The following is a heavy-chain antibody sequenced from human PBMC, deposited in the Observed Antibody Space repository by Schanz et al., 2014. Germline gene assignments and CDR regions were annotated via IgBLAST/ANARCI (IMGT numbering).Heavy chain of an antibody. D-gene: IGHD3-3*01. Sequence: MQVVESGGGLVKPGRSLKLSCAASGFTFSTCAMHWVRQAPGKGLEWVAVISYEGNDKYYGDSVKGRFTISRDSPKNRLYLQMNSLRAEDTAVYYCARDKGGYYPFDYWGQGTLVTVSS. CDR3: ARDKGGYYPFDY. V-gene: IGHV3-30*04. J-gene: IGHJ4*02. CDR1: GFTFSTCA. CDR2: ISYEGNDK.